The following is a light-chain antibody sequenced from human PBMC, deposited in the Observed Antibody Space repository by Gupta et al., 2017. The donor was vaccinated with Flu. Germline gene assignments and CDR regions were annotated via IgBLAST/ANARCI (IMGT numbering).Light chain of an antibody. J-gene: IGKJ3*01. Sequence: RVTITCRASQTIANYLNWYQQKPGITPKLLIFAASSLQSGVPSRFSGSGSGTDFTLTISMRHPEDFATYYCQQRDNTPTTFGXGTRVDIK. CDR2: AAS. V-gene: IGKV1-39*01. CDR1: QTIANY. CDR3: QQRDNTPTT.